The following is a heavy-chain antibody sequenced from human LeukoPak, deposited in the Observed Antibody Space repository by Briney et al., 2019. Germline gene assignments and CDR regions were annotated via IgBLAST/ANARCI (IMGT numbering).Heavy chain of an antibody. V-gene: IGHV3-23*01. D-gene: IGHD2-15*01. J-gene: IGHJ6*03. Sequence: GGSLRLSCAASGFTLSSYAMSWVRQGPGKGLEWVSAISVSGNTYHADSVKGRFTISRDSSKNTLYLQMNSLRAEDTAIYYCAKNGDRGAYCSGGSCYPYYYYYIDVWGKGTTVTISS. CDR3: AKNGDRGAYCSGGSCYPYYYYYIDV. CDR1: GFTLSSYA. CDR2: ISVSGNT.